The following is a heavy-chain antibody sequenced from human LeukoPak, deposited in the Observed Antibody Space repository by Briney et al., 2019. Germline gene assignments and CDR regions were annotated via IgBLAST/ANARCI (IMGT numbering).Heavy chain of an antibody. Sequence: GGSLRLSCAASGFTFSSYTMNWVRQPPGKGLEWVSNIGTSSTTIYYADSVKGRFTISRDNSKNTLYLQMNSLRAEDTAVYYCAKDFSVIAVAGNFDYWGQGTLVTVSS. D-gene: IGHD6-19*01. V-gene: IGHV3-48*01. CDR3: AKDFSVIAVAGNFDY. CDR2: IGTSSTTI. CDR1: GFTFSSYT. J-gene: IGHJ4*02.